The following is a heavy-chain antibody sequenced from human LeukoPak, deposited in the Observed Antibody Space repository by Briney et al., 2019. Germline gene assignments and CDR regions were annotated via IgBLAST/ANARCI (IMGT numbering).Heavy chain of an antibody. CDR3: ARVLHTVTDY. CDR2: INTSGGST. CDR1: GYTFTSYY. J-gene: IGHJ4*02. V-gene: IGHV1-46*01. D-gene: IGHD4-17*01. Sequence: ASVKLSCKASGYTFTSYYMHRVRQAPGQGLEWMGIINTSGGSTSYAQKFQGTVTMTRDTSTSTVYMELSSLRSEDTAVYYCARVLHTVTDYWGQGTLVTVSS.